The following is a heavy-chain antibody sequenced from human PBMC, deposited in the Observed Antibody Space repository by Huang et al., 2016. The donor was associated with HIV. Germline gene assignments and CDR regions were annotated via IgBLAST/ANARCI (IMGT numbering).Heavy chain of an antibody. CDR1: GDSVNNYY. D-gene: IGHD6-13*01. J-gene: IGHJ4*02. Sequence: QVQLQESGPGLVKASETLSLTCIVSGDSVNNYYWSWIRQPAGKRLEWIGRIYVTGTTNYSPSRKSRVTMALDVSKNQFSLTLKSLSVADTAVYFCARVKGSSWLGYYFDYWGQGIPVTVSS. V-gene: IGHV4-4*07. CDR3: ARVKGSSWLGYYFDY. CDR2: IYVTGTT.